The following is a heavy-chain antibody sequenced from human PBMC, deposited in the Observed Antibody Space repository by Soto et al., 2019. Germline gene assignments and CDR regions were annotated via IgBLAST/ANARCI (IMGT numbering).Heavy chain of an antibody. J-gene: IGHJ4*02. V-gene: IGHV4-59*01. CDR3: AREGNLGRWLQPLDF. D-gene: IGHD5-12*01. CDR1: GGSIGTYY. Sequence: PSETLSLTCTVSGGSIGTYYWSWVRQPSGKGLEWIGNIHYNGNTKYNPSLKSRVSMSVDTSKNQFSLRLISVTAADTAKYFCAREGNLGRWLQPLDFWGQGTLVTVSS. CDR2: IHYNGNT.